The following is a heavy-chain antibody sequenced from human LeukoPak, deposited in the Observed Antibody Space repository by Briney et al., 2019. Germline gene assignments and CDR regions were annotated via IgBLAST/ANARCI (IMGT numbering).Heavy chain of an antibody. J-gene: IGHJ4*02. V-gene: IGHV1-8*02. CDR2: MNPNSGNT. D-gene: IGHD3-22*01. CDR3: ARGRRGRYYYDSSGRKTAYYFDY. Sequence: ASVKVSCKASGYTFSSYGISWVRQATGQGLEWMGWMNPNSGNTGYAQKFQGRVTMTRNTSISTAYMELSSLRSEDTAVYYCARGRRGRYYYDSSGRKTAYYFDYWGQGTLVTVSS. CDR1: GYTFSSYG.